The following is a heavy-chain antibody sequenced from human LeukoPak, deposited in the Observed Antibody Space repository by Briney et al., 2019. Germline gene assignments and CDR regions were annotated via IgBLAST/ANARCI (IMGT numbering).Heavy chain of an antibody. Sequence: ASETLSLTCTVSGGSIDTYYWTWIRQSPGKGLEWIGYINQSGNMNFNPSLRSRVTISVDTSKNQFSLKLSSVTAADTAVYYCAREARYSNSWYLDYWGQGTLVTVSS. V-gene: IGHV4-59*01. CDR2: INQSGNM. J-gene: IGHJ4*02. D-gene: IGHD6-13*01. CDR1: GGSIDTYY. CDR3: AREARYSNSWYLDY.